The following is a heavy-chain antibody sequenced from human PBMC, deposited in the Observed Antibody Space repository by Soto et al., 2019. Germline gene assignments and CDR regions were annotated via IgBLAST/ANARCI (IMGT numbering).Heavy chain of an antibody. CDR2: ISANSGDT. CDR3: ARDFRDSCRGTSCIYFDY. J-gene: IGHJ4*02. V-gene: IGHV1-18*01. CDR1: GYTFASYG. D-gene: IGHD2-2*01. Sequence: ASVKVSCKASGYTFASYGFSWGRQAPGQGLKWVAWISANSGDTNSAQKFQDRVTLTTDTSTSTAYMDLRSLRSDDTAVYYCARDFRDSCRGTSCIYFDYWGQGTLVTVSS.